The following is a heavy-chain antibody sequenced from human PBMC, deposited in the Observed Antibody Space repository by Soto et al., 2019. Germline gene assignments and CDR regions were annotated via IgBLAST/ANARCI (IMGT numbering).Heavy chain of an antibody. J-gene: IGHJ3*02. V-gene: IGHV3-33*01. CDR2: IWYDGNNK. Sequence: QVLLVESGGGVVQPGRSLRLSCAASGFTFSTYGMHWVRQARGKGLEWVALIWYDGNNKFYADSVKGRFAISSDNSKNTLYLQMNSLRAEDTAVYYCARDVNAYKTYDAFDIWGQGTMVTVSS. CDR3: ARDVNAYKTYDAFDI. CDR1: GFTFSTYG. D-gene: IGHD1-1*01.